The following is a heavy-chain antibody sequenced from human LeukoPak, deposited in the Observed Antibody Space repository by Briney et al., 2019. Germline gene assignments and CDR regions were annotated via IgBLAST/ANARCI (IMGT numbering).Heavy chain of an antibody. CDR2: INWNGGST. J-gene: IGHJ4*02. Sequence: ETLSLTCAVYGGSFSGYYWSWIRQPPGKGLEWVSGINWNGGSTGYADSVKGRFTISRDNAKNSLYLQMNSLRAEDTALYYCARDRGYDSSGYFDYWGQGTLVTVSS. CDR1: GGSFSGYY. V-gene: IGHV3-20*04. CDR3: ARDRGYDSSGYFDY. D-gene: IGHD3-22*01.